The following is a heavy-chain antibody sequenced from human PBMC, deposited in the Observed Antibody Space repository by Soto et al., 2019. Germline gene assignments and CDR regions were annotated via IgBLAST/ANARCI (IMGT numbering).Heavy chain of an antibody. V-gene: IGHV3-74*01. CDR1: GFTFSSYW. Sequence: GGSLRLSCAASGFTFSSYWMHWVRQAPGKGLVWVSRINSDGSSTSYADSVKGRFTISRDNAKNTLYLQMNSLRAEDTAVYYCARGMDGDLNFDYWGQGTLVTVSS. D-gene: IGHD4-17*01. CDR2: INSDGSST. CDR3: ARGMDGDLNFDY. J-gene: IGHJ4*02.